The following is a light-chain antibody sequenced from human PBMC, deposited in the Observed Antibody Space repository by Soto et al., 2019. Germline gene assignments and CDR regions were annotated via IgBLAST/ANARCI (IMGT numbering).Light chain of an antibody. CDR2: GAS. CDR3: QQYGSSSSWA. J-gene: IGKJ1*01. V-gene: IGKV3-20*01. Sequence: EIVLTQSPGTLSLSPGERATLSCRASQSVSSNYLAWYQQKPGKAPRLLIYGASSRATGIPDRFSGSGSGTDFTLTINRLEPEDFAVYYCQQYGSSSSWAFGQGTKVDIK. CDR1: QSVSSNY.